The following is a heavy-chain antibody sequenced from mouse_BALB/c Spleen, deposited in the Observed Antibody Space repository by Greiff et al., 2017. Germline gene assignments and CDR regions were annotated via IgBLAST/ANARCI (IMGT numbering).Heavy chain of an antibody. V-gene: IGHV5-9-4*01. Sequence: EVHLVESGGGLVKPGGSLKLSCAASGFTFSSYAMSWVRQSPEKRLEWVAEISSGGSYTYYPDTVTGRFTISRDNAKNTLYLEMSSLRSEDTAMYYCAREGGGNYPTTPYYYAMDYWGQGTSVTVSS. CDR1: GFTFSSYA. J-gene: IGHJ4*01. CDR3: AREGGGNYPTTPYYYAMDY. D-gene: IGHD2-1*01. CDR2: ISSGGSYT.